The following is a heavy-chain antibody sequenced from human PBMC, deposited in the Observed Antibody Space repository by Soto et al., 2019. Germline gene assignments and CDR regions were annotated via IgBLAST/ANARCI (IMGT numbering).Heavy chain of an antibody. Sequence: QVQLVQSGAEVKKPGSSVNVSCKASGGTFSSYAISWVRQAPGQGLEWMGGIIPIFGTANYAQKFQGRVTITADESTSTADMELSSLRSEDTAVYYCAIIAARPLDYYGMDVWGEGTTVTVSS. CDR1: GGTFSSYA. CDR2: IIPIFGTA. J-gene: IGHJ6*04. CDR3: AIIAARPLDYYGMDV. D-gene: IGHD6-6*01. V-gene: IGHV1-69*01.